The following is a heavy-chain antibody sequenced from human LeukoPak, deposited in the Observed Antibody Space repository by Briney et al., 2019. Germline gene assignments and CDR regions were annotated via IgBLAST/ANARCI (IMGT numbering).Heavy chain of an antibody. V-gene: IGHV4-34*01. CDR3: ARSSGYEGWFDP. Sequence: SETLSLTCAVYGGSFSGYYWSWIRQPPGKGLEWIGEINHSGSTNYNPSLKSRVTISVDTSKNQFSLKLSSVTAADTAVYYCARSSGYEGWFDPWGQGTLVTVSS. CDR1: GGSFSGYY. CDR2: INHSGST. J-gene: IGHJ5*02. D-gene: IGHD5-12*01.